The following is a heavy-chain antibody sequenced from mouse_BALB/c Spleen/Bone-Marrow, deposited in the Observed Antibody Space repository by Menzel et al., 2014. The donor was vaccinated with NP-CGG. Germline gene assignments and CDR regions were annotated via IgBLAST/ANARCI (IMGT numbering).Heavy chain of an antibody. CDR3: ARSPYYGNYFDY. D-gene: IGHD2-10*01. CDR1: GNTFTDYA. CDR2: ISIYYDNT. J-gene: IGHJ2*01. V-gene: IGHV1-67*01. Sequence: VQLQESGPELVRPGESVKISRKGSGNTFTDYAMHWVKQSHAKSLEWIGVISIYYDNTNYNQKFKGKATMTVDKSSSTAYMELARLTSEDSAIYYCARSPYYGNYFDYWGQGTTLTVSS.